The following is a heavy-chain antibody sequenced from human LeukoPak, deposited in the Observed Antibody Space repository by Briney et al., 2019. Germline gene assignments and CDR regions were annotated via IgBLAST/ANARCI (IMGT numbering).Heavy chain of an antibody. D-gene: IGHD6-19*01. Sequence: SETLSLTCTVSSGSITSSSYYWGWIRQPPGKDLEWIGSIYHSGSTYYNPSLESRVAISADMSKNQFSLKLTSVTGADTAVYYCAGERGEEYSSGWYKRNYFDNWGQGIRVTVSS. CDR1: SGSITSSSYY. CDR2: IYHSGST. CDR3: AGERGEEYSSGWYKRNYFDN. J-gene: IGHJ4*02. V-gene: IGHV4-39*07.